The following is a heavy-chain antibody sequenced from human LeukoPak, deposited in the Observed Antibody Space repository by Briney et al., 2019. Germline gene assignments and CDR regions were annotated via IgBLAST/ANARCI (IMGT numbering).Heavy chain of an antibody. Sequence: LRLSCAASGFTFSDYYMSWIRQAPGKGLEWIGSIYYSGSTYYNPSLKSRVTISVDTSKNQFSLKLSSVTAADTAVYYCACHADAFDIWGQGTMVTVSS. CDR3: ACHADAFDI. J-gene: IGHJ3*02. CDR2: IYYSGST. CDR1: GFTFSDYY. V-gene: IGHV4-59*05.